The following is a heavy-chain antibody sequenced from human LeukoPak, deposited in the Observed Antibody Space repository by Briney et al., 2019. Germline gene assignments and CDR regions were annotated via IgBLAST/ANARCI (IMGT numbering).Heavy chain of an antibody. CDR1: GFTFSDYY. V-gene: IGHV3-11*04. Sequence: GGSLRLSCAASGFTFSDYYMSWIRQAPGKGLEWVSSISSSSTNIYYADSVKGRFTISRDNAKNSLYLHMNSLRAEDTAVYYCARGPRYLSRWGQGTLVTVSS. D-gene: IGHD1-1*01. CDR3: ARGPRYLSR. CDR2: ISSSSTNI. J-gene: IGHJ4*02.